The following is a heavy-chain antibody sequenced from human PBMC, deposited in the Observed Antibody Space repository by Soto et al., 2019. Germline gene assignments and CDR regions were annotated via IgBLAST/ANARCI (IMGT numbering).Heavy chain of an antibody. V-gene: IGHV1-2*02. CDR1: GYTFTGYY. J-gene: IGHJ4*02. CDR2: INPNSGGT. CDR3: ASQGGRYHFWSGYLGLKFDY. Sequence: ASVKVSCKASGYTFTGYYMHWVRQAPGQGLEWMGWINPNSGGTNYAQKFQGRVTMTRDTSISTAYMELSRLRSDDTAVYYCASQGGRYHFWSGYLGLKFDYWGQGTLVTVSS. D-gene: IGHD3-3*01.